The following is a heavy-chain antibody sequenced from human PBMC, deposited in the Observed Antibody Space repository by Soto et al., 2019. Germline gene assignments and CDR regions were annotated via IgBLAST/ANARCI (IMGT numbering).Heavy chain of an antibody. CDR2: IYYSGST. Sequence: QVQLQESGPGLVKPSQTLSLTCTVSGGSISSGGYYWSWIRQHPGKGLEWIGYIYYSGSTYYNPSITSRVTMSVDTAKNQFSLKLSSVTAADTAVYYCARSTSKGYGMDVWGPGTTVTVSS. V-gene: IGHV4-31*03. J-gene: IGHJ6*01. CDR1: GGSISSGGYY. D-gene: IGHD4-4*01. CDR3: ARSTSKGYGMDV.